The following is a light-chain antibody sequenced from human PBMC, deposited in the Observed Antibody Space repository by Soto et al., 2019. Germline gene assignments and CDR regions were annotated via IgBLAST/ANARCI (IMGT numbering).Light chain of an antibody. CDR2: DAS. CDR1: QSIFRW. J-gene: IGKJ2*01. Sequence: DIQMTQSPSTLSAFVGDRVTITCRANQSIFRWLAWYQQKPGKAPRLLIYDASTLEGGVPSRFTGSGSGTEFTLTITNLQPDDFATYYCQQFSDNPYTFGQGTKLEIK. V-gene: IGKV1-5*01. CDR3: QQFSDNPYT.